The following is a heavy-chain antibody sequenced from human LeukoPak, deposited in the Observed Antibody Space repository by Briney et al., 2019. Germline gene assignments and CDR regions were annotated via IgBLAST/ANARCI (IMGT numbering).Heavy chain of an antibody. V-gene: IGHV5-51*01. CDR3: ARLTVTKNYYYYYMDV. CDR2: IYPADSDT. Sequence: GESLKISCKGSGYSFTRYWISWVRQMPGKGLEWMGIIYPADSDTRYSPSFQGQVTISADKSISTAYLQWSSLKASDTAMYYCARLTVTKNYYYYYMDVWGKGTTVTVSS. D-gene: IGHD4-11*01. CDR1: GYSFTRYW. J-gene: IGHJ6*03.